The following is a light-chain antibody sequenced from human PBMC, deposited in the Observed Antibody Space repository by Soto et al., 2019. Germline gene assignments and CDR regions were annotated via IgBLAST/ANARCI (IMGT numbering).Light chain of an antibody. CDR1: SSDVGGYNY. J-gene: IGLJ1*01. V-gene: IGLV2-14*01. Sequence: QSALTQPASPSGSPGQSITISCTGTSSDVGGYNYVSWYQQHPGKAPKLMIYDVSNRPSGVSNRFSGSKSGNTASLTISGLQAEDEADYYCSSYTSSSTLYVFGTGTKATVL. CDR3: SSYTSSSTLYV. CDR2: DVS.